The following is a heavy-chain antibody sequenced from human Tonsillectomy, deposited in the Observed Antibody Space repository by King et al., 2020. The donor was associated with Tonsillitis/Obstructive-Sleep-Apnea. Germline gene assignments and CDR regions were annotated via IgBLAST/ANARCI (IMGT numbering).Heavy chain of an antibody. Sequence: VQLVESGGGLVQPGGSLRLYCAASGFTFSIYCMNWVRQAPGKGLEWVSYISASSSTIYFADSVRGRFTISRDNAKNSLYLQMNSLRDEDTAVYYCARDSYGDYPYYFDYWGQGTLVTVSA. CDR1: GFTFSIYC. V-gene: IGHV3-48*02. J-gene: IGHJ4*02. D-gene: IGHD4-17*01. CDR3: ARDSYGDYPYYFDY. CDR2: ISASSSTI.